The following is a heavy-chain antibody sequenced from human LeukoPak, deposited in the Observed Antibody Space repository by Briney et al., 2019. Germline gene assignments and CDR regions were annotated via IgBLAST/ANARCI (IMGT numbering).Heavy chain of an antibody. D-gene: IGHD2-2*02. Sequence: GGSLRLSCAAPGFTFSSYSMNWVRQAPGKGLEWVSSISSSSSYIYYADSVKGRFTISRDNAKNSLYLQMNSLRAEDTAVYYCARGAAAVISNWFDPWGQGTLVTVSS. CDR3: ARGAAAVISNWFDP. CDR1: GFTFSSYS. J-gene: IGHJ5*02. V-gene: IGHV3-21*01. CDR2: ISSSSSYI.